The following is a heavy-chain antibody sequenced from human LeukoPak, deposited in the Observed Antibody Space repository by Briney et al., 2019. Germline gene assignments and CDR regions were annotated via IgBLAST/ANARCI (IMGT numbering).Heavy chain of an antibody. CDR2: IYDSGST. D-gene: IGHD2-15*01. J-gene: IGHJ3*02. CDR1: GASIRSGDYY. CDR3: ARDCSGGSCYGAFDI. V-gene: IGHV4-30-4*01. Sequence: SQTLSLTCTVSGASIRSGDYYWSWIRQPPGKGLEWIGDIYDSGSTYYNPSLKSRITISVDTSENRFSLKLSSVTATDTAVYYCARDCSGGSCYGAFDIWGQGTMVTVSS.